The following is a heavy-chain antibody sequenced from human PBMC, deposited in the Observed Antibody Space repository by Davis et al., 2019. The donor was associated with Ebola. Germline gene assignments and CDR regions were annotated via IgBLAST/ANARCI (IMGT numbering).Heavy chain of an antibody. Sequence: ASVKVSCKASGYTFTSYGITWVRQAPGQGLEWMGWINPHNGSTNYAQNVQGRVTMTTDTSTSTAYMELSRLRSDDTAMYYCTRGKWFDPWGQGTLVAVSS. J-gene: IGHJ5*02. CDR3: TRGKWFDP. V-gene: IGHV1-18*04. CDR2: INPHNGST. CDR1: GYTFTSYG.